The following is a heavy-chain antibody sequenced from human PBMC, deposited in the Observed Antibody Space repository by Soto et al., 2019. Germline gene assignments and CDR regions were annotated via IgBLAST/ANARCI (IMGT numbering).Heavy chain of an antibody. D-gene: IGHD6-13*01. CDR2: IWYDGSNK. Sequence: QVQLVESGGGVVQPGRSLRLSCAASGFTFSSYGMHWVRQAPGKGLEWVAVIWYDGSNKYYADSVKGRFTISRDNSKNSLYLQMNSLRAEDTAVYYCARGDSSPYYWGQGTLVTVSS. V-gene: IGHV3-33*01. CDR1: GFTFSSYG. CDR3: ARGDSSPYY. J-gene: IGHJ4*02.